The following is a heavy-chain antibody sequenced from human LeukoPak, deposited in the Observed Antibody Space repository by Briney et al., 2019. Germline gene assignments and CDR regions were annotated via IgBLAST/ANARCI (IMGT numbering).Heavy chain of an antibody. CDR2: IYYSGST. D-gene: IGHD6-19*01. J-gene: IGHJ3*02. CDR1: GGSISSSSYY. CDR3: SRHKRGIAVAGLNALDI. V-gene: IGHV4-39*01. Sequence: SETLSLTCTVSGGSISSSSYYWGWIRQPPGKGLEWIGSIYYSGSTYYNPSLKSRVTISVDTSKNQFSLKLSSVTAADTAVYYCSRHKRGIAVAGLNALDIWGQGTIVTVSS.